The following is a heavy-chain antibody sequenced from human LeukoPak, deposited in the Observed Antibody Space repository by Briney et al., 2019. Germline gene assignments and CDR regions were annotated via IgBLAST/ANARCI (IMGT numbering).Heavy chain of an antibody. D-gene: IGHD3-22*01. J-gene: IGHJ6*03. CDR3: ARGYYDSSGKLYYYYMDV. CDR1: GGSFSGYY. CDR2: IYTSGST. Sequence: SETLSLTCAVYGGSFSGYYWSWIRQPDGKGLEWIGRIYTSGSTNYNPSLKSRVTISVDTSKNQFSLKLSSVTAADTAVYYCARGYYDSSGKLYYYYMDVWGKGTTVTVS. V-gene: IGHV4-59*10.